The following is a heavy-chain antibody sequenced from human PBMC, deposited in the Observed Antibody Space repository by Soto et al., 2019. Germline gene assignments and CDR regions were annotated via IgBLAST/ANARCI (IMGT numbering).Heavy chain of an antibody. Sequence: QVQLKQSGPEVRKPGASVRVSCKASGYIFTNFGISWVRQAPGQGLEWMGWISGYNDNTHYAQKLQGRASMTTDTSTGTAYIDLRSLRSDDTAIYYCVRDSSSWFYYYYGMDVWGQGTTVTVSS. V-gene: IGHV1-18*01. CDR2: ISGYNDNT. J-gene: IGHJ6*02. CDR3: VRDSSSWFYYYYGMDV. CDR1: GYIFTNFG. D-gene: IGHD6-13*01.